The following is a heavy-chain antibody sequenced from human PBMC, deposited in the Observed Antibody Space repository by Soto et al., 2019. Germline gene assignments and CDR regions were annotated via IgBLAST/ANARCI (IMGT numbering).Heavy chain of an antibody. D-gene: IGHD1-1*01. Sequence: QVQLVESGGGVVQPGRSLRLSCAASGFTFSNYGMHWVRQAPGKGLEWVVVIWYDGSHKYYIDSAKGRFTISRDNSKNMLYLEMNSLRAEDTAIYYCAGGASGTGGGNHFDFWGQGTLVTVSS. CDR3: AGGASGTGGGNHFDF. J-gene: IGHJ4*02. CDR2: IWYDGSHK. CDR1: GFTFSNYG. V-gene: IGHV3-33*01.